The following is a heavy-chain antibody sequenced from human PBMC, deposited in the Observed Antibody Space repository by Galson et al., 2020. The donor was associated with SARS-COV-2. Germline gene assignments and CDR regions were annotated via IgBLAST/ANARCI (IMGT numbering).Heavy chain of an antibody. V-gene: IGHV4-30-4*01. Sequence: ETSETLSLTCTVSGGSISSGDYYWSWIRQPPGKGLEWIGYIYYSGSTYYNPSLKSRVIISVDTSKNQFSLKLSSVTAADTAVYYCARAKRITIFGVVNWFDPWGQGTLVTVSS. D-gene: IGHD3-3*01. CDR2: IYYSGST. CDR1: GGSISSGDYY. CDR3: ARAKRITIFGVVNWFDP. J-gene: IGHJ5*02.